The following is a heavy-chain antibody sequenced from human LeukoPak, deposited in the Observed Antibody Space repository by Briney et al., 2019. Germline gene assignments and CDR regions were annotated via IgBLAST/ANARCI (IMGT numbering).Heavy chain of an antibody. CDR3: ARDRHKLGYCSSTSCKFDY. Sequence: ASVKVSCKASGYTFTSYGISWVRQAPGQGLEWMGWISAYNGNTNYAQKLQGRVTMTTDTSTSTAYMELRSLRSDDTAVYYCARDRHKLGYCSSTSCKFDYWGQGTLVTVS. CDR2: ISAYNGNT. V-gene: IGHV1-18*01. CDR1: GYTFTSYG. J-gene: IGHJ4*02. D-gene: IGHD2-2*03.